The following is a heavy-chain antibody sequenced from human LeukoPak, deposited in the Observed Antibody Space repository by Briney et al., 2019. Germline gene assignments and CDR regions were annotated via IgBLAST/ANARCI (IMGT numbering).Heavy chain of an antibody. D-gene: IGHD3-10*01. Sequence: SETLSLTCTVSLGSISSYYWSWIRQPPGKGLEWIGSIYYSGSTYYNPSLKSRVTISVDTSKNQFSLKLSSVTAADTAVYYCARDRRPGLLWFGELAYWGQGTLVTVSS. CDR1: LGSISSYY. J-gene: IGHJ4*02. V-gene: IGHV4-59*12. CDR3: ARDRRPGLLWFGELAY. CDR2: IYYSGST.